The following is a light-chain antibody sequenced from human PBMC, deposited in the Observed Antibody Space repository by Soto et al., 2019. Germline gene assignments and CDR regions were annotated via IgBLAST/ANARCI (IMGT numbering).Light chain of an antibody. J-gene: IGKJ1*01. Sequence: EIVLTQSPASLSLSPGEKATLSCRASKSVGRDLAWYQQKPGQAPRLLIYDASNRATGLPARFSGSGSGTDFTLTISSLEPEDFAFYYCQQRFNWWTFGQGTKVEIK. CDR1: KSVGRD. V-gene: IGKV3-11*01. CDR3: QQRFNWWT. CDR2: DAS.